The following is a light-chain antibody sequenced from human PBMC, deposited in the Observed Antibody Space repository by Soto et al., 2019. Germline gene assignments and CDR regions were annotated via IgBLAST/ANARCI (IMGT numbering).Light chain of an antibody. CDR2: AAS. CDR3: QQTYSTPGT. Sequence: DIQMTQSPSSLSASVGDRVTITCRASRTIAGYVNWYQQRPGEAPNLLIYAASSLQSGVTSRFRGSGSGTDFTLTINSLQPEDFATFYCQQTYSTPGTFGQGTKVEIK. J-gene: IGKJ1*01. CDR1: RTIAGY. V-gene: IGKV1-39*01.